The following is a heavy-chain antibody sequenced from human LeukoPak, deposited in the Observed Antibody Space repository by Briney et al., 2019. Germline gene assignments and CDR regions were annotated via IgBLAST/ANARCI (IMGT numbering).Heavy chain of an antibody. V-gene: IGHV4-34*01. CDR1: GGSFSGYY. D-gene: IGHD6-13*01. J-gene: IGHJ4*02. Sequence: LETLSLTCAVYGGSFSGYYWSWIRQPPGKGLEWIGEINHSGSTNYNPSLKSRVTISVDTSKNQFSLKLSSVTAADTAVYYCARAAAGVYFDYWGQGTLVTVSS. CDR3: ARAAAGVYFDY. CDR2: INHSGST.